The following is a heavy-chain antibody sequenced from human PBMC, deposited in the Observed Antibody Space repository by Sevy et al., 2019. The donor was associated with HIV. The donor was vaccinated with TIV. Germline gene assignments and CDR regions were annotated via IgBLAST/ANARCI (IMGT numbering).Heavy chain of an antibody. CDR2: VSYDGADT. J-gene: IGHJ3*02. CDR3: ARFPPQRAFDI. CDR1: GSTFSNYS. Sequence: GGSLRLSCAASGSTFSNYSMHWVRQTPDRGLEWVAVVSYDGADTSYEDSVKGRFTVSRDNSKSTLYFQMNSLGVDDSAVYFCARFPPQRAFDIWGQGTTVTVSS. V-gene: IGHV3-30*14.